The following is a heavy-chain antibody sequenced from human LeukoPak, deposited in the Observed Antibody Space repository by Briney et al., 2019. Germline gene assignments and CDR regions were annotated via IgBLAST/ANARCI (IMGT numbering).Heavy chain of an antibody. J-gene: IGHJ4*02. Sequence: SETLSLTCTVSGGSISSSSYYWGWIRQPPGKGLEWIGSIYYSGSTYYNPSLKSRVTISVDTSKNQFSLKLSSVTAADTAVYYCARDRGSSYSDWGQGTLVTVSS. D-gene: IGHD6-13*01. CDR2: IYYSGST. V-gene: IGHV4-39*02. CDR3: ARDRGSSYSD. CDR1: GGSISSSSYY.